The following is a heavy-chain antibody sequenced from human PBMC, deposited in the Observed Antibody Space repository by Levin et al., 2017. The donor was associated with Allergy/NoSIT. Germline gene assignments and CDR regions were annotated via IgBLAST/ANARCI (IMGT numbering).Heavy chain of an antibody. D-gene: IGHD3-9*01. Sequence: NSSETLSLTCAVSGGSISSSNWWSWVRQPPGKGLEWIGEIYHSGSTNYNPSLKSRVTISVDKSKNQFSLKLSSVTAADTAVYYCARQKGYDILTGYFTHDYYYYMDVWGKGTTVTVSS. CDR2: IYHSGST. CDR3: ARQKGYDILTGYFTHDYYYYMDV. V-gene: IGHV4-4*02. CDR1: GGSISSSNW. J-gene: IGHJ6*03.